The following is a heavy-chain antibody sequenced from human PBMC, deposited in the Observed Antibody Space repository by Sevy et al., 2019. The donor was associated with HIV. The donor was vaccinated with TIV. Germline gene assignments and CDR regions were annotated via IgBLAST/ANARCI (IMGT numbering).Heavy chain of an antibody. V-gene: IGHV3-21*01. CDR2: ISSSSNYI. Sequence: GGSLRLSCAASGFTFSSYNMNWVRQAPGKGLEWVSYISSSSNYIYYADSMKGRFTISRDNAKNSLYLQMNSLRAEDTAVYYCARVVAYCSGGSCFPGYYYGMDVWGQGTTVTVSS. J-gene: IGHJ6*02. CDR1: GFTFSSYN. CDR3: ARVVAYCSGGSCFPGYYYGMDV. D-gene: IGHD2-15*01.